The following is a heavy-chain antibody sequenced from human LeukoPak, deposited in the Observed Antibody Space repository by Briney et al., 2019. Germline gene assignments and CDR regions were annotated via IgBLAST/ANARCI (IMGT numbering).Heavy chain of an antibody. D-gene: IGHD3-22*01. CDR1: GGSISSSNW. CDR2: IYHSGST. J-gene: IGHJ4*02. V-gene: IGHV4-4*02. Sequence: PSGTLFLTCAVSGGSISSSNWWSWVRQPPGKGLEWIGEIYHSGSTNYNPSLKSRVTISVDKSKNQFSLKLSSVTAADTAVYYCARDDPDSSGYYDDYWGQGTLVTVSS. CDR3: ARDDPDSSGYYDDY.